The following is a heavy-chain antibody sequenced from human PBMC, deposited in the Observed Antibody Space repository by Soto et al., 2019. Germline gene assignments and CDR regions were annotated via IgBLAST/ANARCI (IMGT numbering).Heavy chain of an antibody. D-gene: IGHD3-3*01. J-gene: IGHJ4*02. V-gene: IGHV3-23*01. Sequence: GGSLRLSCSASAFTFSSYAMSWVRQAPGKGLEWVSAITGSGDSTYYADSVKGRFTVSRDNSKNTLYLQMNSLRAEDTAVYYCAKVFVFTIREGFDYWGLGTLVTVSS. CDR1: AFTFSSYA. CDR3: AKVFVFTIREGFDY. CDR2: ITGSGDST.